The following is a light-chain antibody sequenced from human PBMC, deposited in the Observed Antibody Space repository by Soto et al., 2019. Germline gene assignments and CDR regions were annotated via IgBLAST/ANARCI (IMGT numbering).Light chain of an antibody. V-gene: IGKV1-5*03. Sequence: DIQMTQSPSTLSASVGDRVTISCRASQNVGDWLAWYQQKPGKAPKVLIYKASTLETGVPSRFSGSGSGTEFTLTISSLQPDDFATYYCQQYNPFSTFGQGTKLEIK. J-gene: IGKJ2*01. CDR2: KAS. CDR3: QQYNPFST. CDR1: QNVGDW.